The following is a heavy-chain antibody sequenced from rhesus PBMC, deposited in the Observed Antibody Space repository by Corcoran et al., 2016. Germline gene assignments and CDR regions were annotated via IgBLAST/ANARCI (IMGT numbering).Heavy chain of an antibody. D-gene: IGHD4-17*01. CDR3: ARGPTYGAYMRY. CDR2: IYGGGEST. J-gene: IGHJ4*01. V-gene: IGHV4-147*01. Sequence: QVQLQESGPGLVKPSRTLALTCTVPGGAISDSYYWSWVRQPTGKGLEWVGRIYGGGESTTYHPSLRGRVTISKDTSKNQFSLKLNSVTAADTAVYYCARGPTYGAYMRYWGQGVLVTVSS. CDR1: GGAISDSYY.